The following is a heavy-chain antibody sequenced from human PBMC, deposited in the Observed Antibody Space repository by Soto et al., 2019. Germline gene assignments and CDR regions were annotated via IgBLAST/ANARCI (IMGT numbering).Heavy chain of an antibody. J-gene: IGHJ4*02. CDR3: ATEDSIIITPVSDF. Sequence: RGWLRLSCTVSGLGVNNYVINVVRQAAGKGLEWVSSLSKSDYTHYSDSVKCRFTIPRDNAKNSVSLQMNTLRVEDTAVYYCATEDSIIITPVSDFWGQGTMLTVSS. CDR2: LSKSDYT. CDR1: GLGVNNYV. V-gene: IGHV3-21*01. D-gene: IGHD3-22*01.